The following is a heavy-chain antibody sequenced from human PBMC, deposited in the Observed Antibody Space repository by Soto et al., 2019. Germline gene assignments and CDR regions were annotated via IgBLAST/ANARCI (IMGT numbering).Heavy chain of an antibody. J-gene: IGHJ4*02. Sequence: GSLRLSCAASGFAFSIYWMMWVRQAPGKGLEWVANIKEDGSEKYHVDSVKGRFTISRGNAKNSLYLQLNSLRAEDTAIYYCVRENNGGPEFWGQGIMVTVSS. CDR3: VRENNGGPEF. D-gene: IGHD1-20*01. V-gene: IGHV3-7*01. CDR2: IKEDGSEK. CDR1: GFAFSIYW.